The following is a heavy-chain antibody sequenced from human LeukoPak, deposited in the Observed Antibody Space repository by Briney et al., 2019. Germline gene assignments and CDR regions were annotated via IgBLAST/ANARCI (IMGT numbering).Heavy chain of an antibody. CDR3: AKGSRTFLAATMHY. CDR1: GFTFGSYS. CDR2: TSGRGGSP. D-gene: IGHD5-12*01. Sequence: GSLRLSCAASGFTFGSYSMHWVRQAPGKGLEWVSGTSGRGGSPYYADSAKGRFTISRDNSKNTLYLQMNSLREEDTALYYCAKGSRTFLAATMHYWGQGTLVTVSS. V-gene: IGHV3-23*01. J-gene: IGHJ4*02.